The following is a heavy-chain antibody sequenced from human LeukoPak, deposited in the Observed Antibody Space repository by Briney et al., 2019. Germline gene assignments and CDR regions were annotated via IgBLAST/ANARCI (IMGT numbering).Heavy chain of an antibody. V-gene: IGHV4-59*01. J-gene: IGHJ5*02. CDR2: IYYSGST. CDR3: AGGGGGYXXDDLNWFDP. Sequence: PSETLSLTCTVSGGSISSYYWSWIRQPPGKGLEWIGYIYYSGSTNYNPSLKSRVTISVDTSKNQFSLKLSSVTAADTAVYYCAGGGGGYXXDDLNWFDPWGQGTLVTVSS. D-gene: IGHD2-21*02. CDR1: GGSISSYY.